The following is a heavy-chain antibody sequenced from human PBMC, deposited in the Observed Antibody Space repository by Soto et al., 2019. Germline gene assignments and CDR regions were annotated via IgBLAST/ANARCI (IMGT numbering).Heavy chain of an antibody. Sequence: QVQLQESGPGLVKPSQTLSLTCAVSGCSISSGGHYWSWIRQQPGKGLGFIGYISYGGTAYYNPTLKSRLTLSMDKAENQFSLMLWSVTAAYTAVYYCAAAHMGVAVSNWFDPWGHGTLVTVSS. CDR3: AAAHMGVAVSNWFDP. CDR2: ISYGGTA. CDR1: GCSISSGGHY. V-gene: IGHV4-31*11. J-gene: IGHJ5*02. D-gene: IGHD6-19*01.